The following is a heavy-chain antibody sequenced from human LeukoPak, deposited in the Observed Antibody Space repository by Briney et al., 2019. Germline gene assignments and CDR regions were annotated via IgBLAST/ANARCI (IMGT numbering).Heavy chain of an antibody. Sequence: GASVKVSCKVSGYTLTELSIHWVRQAPGQGLEWMGIINPSGGSTSYAQNFEGRVTMTRDTSTSTVYMELSSLRSEDTAVYYCAFVPSGTYLLDCWGQGTLVTVSS. J-gene: IGHJ4*02. V-gene: IGHV1-46*01. D-gene: IGHD1-26*01. CDR2: INPSGGST. CDR3: AFVPSGTYLLDC. CDR1: GYTLTELS.